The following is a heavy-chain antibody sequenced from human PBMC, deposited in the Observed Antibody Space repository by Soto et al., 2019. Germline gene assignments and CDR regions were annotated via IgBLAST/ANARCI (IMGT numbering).Heavy chain of an antibody. D-gene: IGHD6-13*01. Sequence: QLQLQESGPGVVKPSETLSLTCTVSGGSISSNSHYWAWIRQPPGKGLEWIGSIYYSGSTYYNPSLRSRVTISVDTSKNQFSLKVSSVTAADTAVYYCARASYSSSWANFDYWGQGTLVTVSS. CDR3: ARASYSSSWANFDY. V-gene: IGHV4-39*01. CDR1: GGSISSNSHY. J-gene: IGHJ4*02. CDR2: IYYSGST.